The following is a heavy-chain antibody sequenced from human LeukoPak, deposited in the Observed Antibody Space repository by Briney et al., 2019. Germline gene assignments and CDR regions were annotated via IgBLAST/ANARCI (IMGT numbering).Heavy chain of an antibody. CDR1: GGTFSSYA. V-gene: IGHV1-2*02. Sequence: ASVKVSCKASGGTFSSYAISWVRQAPGQGLEWMGWINPNSGGTNYAQKFQGRVTMTRDTSISTAYMELSRLRSDDTAIYYCAREQDYYDSSGYYDYWGQGTLVTVSS. D-gene: IGHD3-22*01. J-gene: IGHJ4*02. CDR3: AREQDYYDSSGYYDY. CDR2: INPNSGGT.